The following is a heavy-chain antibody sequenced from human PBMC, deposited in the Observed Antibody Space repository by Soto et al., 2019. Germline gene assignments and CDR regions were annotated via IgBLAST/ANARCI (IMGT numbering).Heavy chain of an antibody. Sequence: SETLSLTCSVSGASITTYYWSWIRQPPGKGLEWIGSISYSGSTKYNPSLESRVMISLDTSKNQFSLRLTSVTAADTALYYCARDWDSSGLFDPWGQGALVPVSP. J-gene: IGHJ5*02. D-gene: IGHD3-10*01. CDR1: GASITTYY. CDR2: ISYSGST. V-gene: IGHV4-59*01. CDR3: ARDWDSSGLFDP.